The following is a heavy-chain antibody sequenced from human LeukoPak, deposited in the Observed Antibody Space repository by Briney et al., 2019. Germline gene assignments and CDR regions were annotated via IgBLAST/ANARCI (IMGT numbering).Heavy chain of an antibody. V-gene: IGHV4-4*09. D-gene: IGHD6-6*01. Sequence: PSETLSLTCTVSGGSISSYYWSWIRQPPGKGLEWIGYIYTSGSTNYNPSLKSRVTISVDTSKKQFSLKLSSVTAADTAVYYCARQEREYSSFSDYYYMDVWGKGTTVTVSS. CDR2: IYTSGST. J-gene: IGHJ6*03. CDR3: ARQEREYSSFSDYYYMDV. CDR1: GGSISSYY.